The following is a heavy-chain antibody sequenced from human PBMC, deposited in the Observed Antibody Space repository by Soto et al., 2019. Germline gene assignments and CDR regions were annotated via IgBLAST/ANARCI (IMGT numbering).Heavy chain of an antibody. D-gene: IGHD6-13*01. J-gene: IGHJ5*02. CDR2: IYYSGST. CDR3: AGRLAAAVGGGFEP. Sequence: SETLSLTCTVSGGSISSYYWSWIRQPPGKGLEWIGYIYYSGSTNYNPSLKSRVTISVDTSKNQFSLKLSSVTAADTAVYYCAGRLAAAVGGGFEPWGQGTLVTVS. V-gene: IGHV4-59*01. CDR1: GGSISSYY.